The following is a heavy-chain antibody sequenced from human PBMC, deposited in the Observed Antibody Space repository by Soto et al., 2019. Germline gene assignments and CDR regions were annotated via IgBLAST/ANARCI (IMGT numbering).Heavy chain of an antibody. D-gene: IGHD3-10*01. Sequence: EVQLVESGGGLIQPGGSLRLSCAVSGFTVSNNYMSWVRQAPGKGLEGVSVIYSGGYTAYGDSVKGRFTISRDNSKNTLFLPINSGGAADRPFFSWASPPGGGGYWGQGTLVTVSS. CDR1: GFTVSNNY. J-gene: IGHJ4*02. CDR3: ASPPGGGGY. V-gene: IGHV3-53*01. CDR2: IYSGGYT.